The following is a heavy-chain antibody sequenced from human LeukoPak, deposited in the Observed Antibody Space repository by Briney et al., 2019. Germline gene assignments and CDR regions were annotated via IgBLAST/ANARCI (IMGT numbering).Heavy chain of an antibody. V-gene: IGHV3-30*18. CDR1: GFTFDSYG. CDR2: ISHDGSTI. J-gene: IGHJ4*02. D-gene: IGHD5-24*01. Sequence: GRSLRLSCAVSGFTFDSYGMHWVRQAPGKGLEWVAVISHDGSTIYYADSVKGRFTISRDNSKNSLYLQMNSLRVEDTALYYCAKDRTSDGYNYHFDYWGQGSLVTVSS. CDR3: AKDRTSDGYNYHFDY.